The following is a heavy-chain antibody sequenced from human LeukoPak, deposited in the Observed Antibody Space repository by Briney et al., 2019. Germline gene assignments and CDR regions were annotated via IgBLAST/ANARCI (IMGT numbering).Heavy chain of an antibody. CDR3: ARELGFSAFDI. Sequence: PSETLSLTCTVSGGSISTSSYYWGWIRQPPGKGLEWIGTIYYSGSTYYNPSLKSRVTISVDTSKNQFSLKMSSVTAADTAVYYCARELGFSAFDIWGQGTMVTVSS. CDR2: IYYSGST. CDR1: GGSISTSSYY. D-gene: IGHD3-16*01. J-gene: IGHJ3*02. V-gene: IGHV4-39*07.